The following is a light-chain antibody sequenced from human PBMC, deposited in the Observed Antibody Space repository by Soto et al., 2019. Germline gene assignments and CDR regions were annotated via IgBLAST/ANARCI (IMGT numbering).Light chain of an antibody. CDR2: GAS. Sequence: IGLTQSPGTLSLSPGERATLSCRARQSVSSSYLAWYQQKPGQAPRLLIYGASSRATGIPDRFSGSGSGTDFTLTISRLEPEDFAVYYCQQYGSSPPITFGQGTRLEIK. V-gene: IGKV3-20*01. CDR1: QSVSSSY. J-gene: IGKJ5*01. CDR3: QQYGSSPPIT.